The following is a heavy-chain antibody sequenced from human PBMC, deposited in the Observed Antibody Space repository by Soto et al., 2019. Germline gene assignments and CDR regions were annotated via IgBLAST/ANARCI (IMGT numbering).Heavy chain of an antibody. J-gene: IGHJ3*02. D-gene: IGHD5-12*01. V-gene: IGHV4-31*03. CDR1: GGSISSGGYY. Sequence: QVQLQESGPGLVKPSQTLSLTCTVSGGSISSGGYYWSWIRQHPGKGLEWIGYIYYSGSTYYNPSIKRRVTISVDTSKNQFSLKLSSVTAADTAVYYCARGGMWLRPHDAFDIWGQGTMVTVSS. CDR3: ARGGMWLRPHDAFDI. CDR2: IYYSGST.